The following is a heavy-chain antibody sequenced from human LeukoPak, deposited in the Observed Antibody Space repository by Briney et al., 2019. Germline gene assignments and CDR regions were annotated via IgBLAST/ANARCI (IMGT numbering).Heavy chain of an antibody. CDR3: AREYSSSSYRFGYYNWFDP. J-gene: IGHJ5*02. D-gene: IGHD6-6*01. CDR2: ISAYNGNT. CDR1: GYTFTSYG. Sequence: ASVKVSCKASGYTFTSYGISWVRQAPGQGLEWMGWISAYNGNTNYAQKLQGRVTMATDTSTSTAYMELRSLRSDDTAVYYCAREYSSSSYRFGYYNWFDPWGQGTLVTVSS. V-gene: IGHV1-18*01.